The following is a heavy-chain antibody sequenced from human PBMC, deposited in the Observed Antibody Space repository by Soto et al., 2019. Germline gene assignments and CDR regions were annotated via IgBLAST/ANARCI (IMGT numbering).Heavy chain of an antibody. Sequence: QVQLVQSGAEVKKPGSSVKVSCKASGGTFSSYAISWVRQAPGQGLEWMGGIIPIFGTANYAQKFQGRVTITADESTSTAYMGLSSLRSEDTAVYYCARDASMGYCSSTSCLDSSDYYGMDVWGQGTTVTVSS. CDR1: GGTFSSYA. V-gene: IGHV1-69*01. D-gene: IGHD2-2*01. CDR3: ARDASMGYCSSTSCLDSSDYYGMDV. J-gene: IGHJ6*02. CDR2: IIPIFGTA.